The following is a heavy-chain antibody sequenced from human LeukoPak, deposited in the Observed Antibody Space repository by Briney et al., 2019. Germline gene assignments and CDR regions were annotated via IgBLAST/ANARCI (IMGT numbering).Heavy chain of an antibody. CDR2: INHSGST. CDR1: GGSFSGYY. V-gene: IGHV4-34*01. D-gene: IGHD3-3*01. J-gene: IGHJ5*02. Sequence: PSETLSLTCAVYGGSFSGYYWSWIRQPPGKGLEWIGEINHSGSTNYNPSLKSRVTISVDTSKNQFSLKLSSVTAADTAVYYCARDVGLYDFWSGYSNWFDPWGQGTLVTVSS. CDR3: ARDVGLYDFWSGYSNWFDP.